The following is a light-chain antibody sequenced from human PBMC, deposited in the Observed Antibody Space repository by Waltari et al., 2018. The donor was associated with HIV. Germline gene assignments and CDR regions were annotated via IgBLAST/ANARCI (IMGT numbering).Light chain of an antibody. V-gene: IGLV1-51*01. CDR2: DND. CDR1: NSNIENNY. J-gene: IGLJ3*02. Sequence: QSVLTQPPSVSAAPGQKVTISCSGSNSNIENNYVSWYQQLPGTAPKLLIYDNDKRPSGIPDRFSGSKSGTSATLGITGLQTGDEADYDCGAWDSSLGAGVFGGGTKLTVL. CDR3: GAWDSSLGAGV.